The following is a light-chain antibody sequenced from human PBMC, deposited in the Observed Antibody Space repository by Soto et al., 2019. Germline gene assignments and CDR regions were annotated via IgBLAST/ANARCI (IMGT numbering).Light chain of an antibody. CDR1: NNDVGGYDL. Sequence: QSALTQPASVSGSPGQSITISCTGTNNDVGGYDLVSWYQQHPGKAPKVVIYEVNKRPSGVSDRFSGSKSGNTASLTISALQVEDEAVYSCGSFAGGATFLFGGGTKLTVL. J-gene: IGLJ2*01. CDR2: EVN. V-gene: IGLV2-23*02. CDR3: GSFAGGATFL.